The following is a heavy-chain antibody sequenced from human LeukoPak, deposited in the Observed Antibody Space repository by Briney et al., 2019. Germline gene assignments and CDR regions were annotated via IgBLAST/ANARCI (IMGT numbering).Heavy chain of an antibody. J-gene: IGHJ4*02. CDR2: ISGSSKII. D-gene: IGHD3-3*01. CDR1: GFTFSSYS. CDR3: AHTVWSGNYFDY. V-gene: IGHV3-48*01. Sequence: GGSLRLSCAASGFTFSSYSMNWVRQAPGKGLEWISYISGSSKIIHWAESLKGRFTISRDNAKNSLCLQMNSLRVEDTAVYYCAHTVWSGNYFDYWGQGTLVTVSS.